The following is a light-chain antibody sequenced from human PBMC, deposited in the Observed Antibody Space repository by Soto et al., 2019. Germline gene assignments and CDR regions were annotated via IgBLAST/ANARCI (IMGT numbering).Light chain of an antibody. CDR1: QSVSSSY. J-gene: IGKJ4*01. Sequence: EIVLTQSPGTLSLSPGERATLSCRASQSVSSSYLVWYQQRPGQPPRLLIYGTSNRAAGIPDRFTGTGSGTDFTLTIYRLEPEDSAVYYCQQGGSAALTFGGGTKV. CDR2: GTS. CDR3: QQGGSAALT. V-gene: IGKV3-20*01.